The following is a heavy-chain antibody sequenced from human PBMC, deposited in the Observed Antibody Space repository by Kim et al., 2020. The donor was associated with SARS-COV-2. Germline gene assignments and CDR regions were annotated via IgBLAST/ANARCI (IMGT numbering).Heavy chain of an antibody. V-gene: IGHV3-21*01. J-gene: IGHJ4*02. CDR1: GFTFSSYS. Sequence: GGSLRLSCAASGFTFSSYSMNWVRQAPGKGLEWVSSISSSSSYIYYADSVKGRFTISRDNAKNSLYLQMNSLRAEDTAVYYCAGYIGSSSPLQFDYWGQGTLVTVSS. D-gene: IGHD6-6*01. CDR3: AGYIGSSSPLQFDY. CDR2: ISSSSSYI.